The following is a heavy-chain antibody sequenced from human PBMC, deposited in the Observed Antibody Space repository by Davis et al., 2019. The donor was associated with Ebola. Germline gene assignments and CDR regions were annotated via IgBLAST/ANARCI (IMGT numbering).Heavy chain of an antibody. V-gene: IGHV3-7*03. Sequence: PGGSLRLSCAASGFTFSTYVMTWVRQAPGKGLEWVDKIKEDGSETLEVDSVMGRFTISRDNAKDSLYLQMNSLRAEDTAVYYCARGARNMDVWGQGTTVTVSS. CDR3: ARGARNMDV. CDR2: IKEDGSET. CDR1: GFTFSTYV. J-gene: IGHJ6*02.